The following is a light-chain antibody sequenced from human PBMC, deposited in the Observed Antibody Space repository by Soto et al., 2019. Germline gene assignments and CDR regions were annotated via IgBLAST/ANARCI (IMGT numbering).Light chain of an antibody. J-gene: IGKJ5*01. CDR3: QQRSSWPPIT. V-gene: IGKV3-15*01. CDR2: GAS. CDR1: QSVNNN. Sequence: TLMMQSPATLSVSPGQRDTVCCGVSQSVNNNLAWYQQKLGQAPRVLIYGASTRATGIPSRFTGSGSGTEFILSISSLQSEDSAVYYCQQRSSWPPITLGQGTRLEIK.